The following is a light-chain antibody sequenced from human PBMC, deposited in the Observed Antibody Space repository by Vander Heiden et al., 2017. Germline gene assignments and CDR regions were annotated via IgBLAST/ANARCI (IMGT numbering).Light chain of an antibody. CDR1: ALPKKY. CDR2: EDI. V-gene: IGLV3-10*01. Sequence: SYELTQPPSVSVSPGQTARITCAGDALPKKYAYWYQQKSGQAPVLVIYEDIKRPSGIPERFSGSSSGTMATVTISGAQVEDEADYYCYSTDSSAREVFGGGTKLTVL. CDR3: YSTDSSAREV. J-gene: IGLJ2*01.